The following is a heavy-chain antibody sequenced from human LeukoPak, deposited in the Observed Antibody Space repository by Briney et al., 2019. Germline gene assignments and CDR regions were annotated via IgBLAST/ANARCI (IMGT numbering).Heavy chain of an antibody. J-gene: IGHJ3*01. Sequence: PGGSLRLSCSASGFTFNDNVMSWVRQAPGKGLECVSSITGKSSGTFSADSVKGRFTISRDNSKNTLFLQMDSLRADDTAMYYCAKSRDPLQLWLPDYDVWGQGTMVTVSS. D-gene: IGHD5-18*01. CDR2: ITGKSSGT. CDR1: GFTFNDNV. V-gene: IGHV3-23*05. CDR3: AKSRDPLQLWLPDYDV.